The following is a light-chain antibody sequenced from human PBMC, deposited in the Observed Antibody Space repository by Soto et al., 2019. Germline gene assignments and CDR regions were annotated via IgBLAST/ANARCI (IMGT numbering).Light chain of an antibody. CDR3: QQSYSTPKT. Sequence: DIQMTQSPSSVSASVGDRVSITCRASQSISSYLNWYQQKPGKAPKLLIYAASSLQSGVPSRFSGSGSATDFTLTISSLQHEDFATYYCQQSYSTPKTFGQGTKVDIK. CDR2: AAS. J-gene: IGKJ1*01. V-gene: IGKV1-39*01. CDR1: QSISSY.